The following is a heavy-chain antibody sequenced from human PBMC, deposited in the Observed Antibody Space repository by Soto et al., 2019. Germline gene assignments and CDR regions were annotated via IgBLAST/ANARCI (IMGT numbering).Heavy chain of an antibody. J-gene: IGHJ2*01. V-gene: IGHV4-34*01. Sequence: QLHLQQWGAGLLKPSETLSLTCAVSGGSFSGYYWTWIRQPPGKGLEWIGEINNSGSTNYNPSLKSRVTITVDTSKNHSSLKLSSVTAAYAAVYSWARGSIVVRVQLGFRYFDLWGRGTPVTVSS. CDR3: ARGSIVVRVQLGFRYFDL. CDR1: GGSFSGYY. D-gene: IGHD5-18*01. CDR2: INNSGST.